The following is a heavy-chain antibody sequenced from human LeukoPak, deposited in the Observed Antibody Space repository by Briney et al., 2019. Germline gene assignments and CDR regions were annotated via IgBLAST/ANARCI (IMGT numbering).Heavy chain of an antibody. Sequence: GASVKVSCKDSGGTFSSYAISWVLQAPGQGLEWMGGIVPIFGTANYAQKFQGRVTITTDESTSTAYMELSSLRSEDTAVYYCARVFCSSTSCPFDYWGQGTLVTVSS. CDR2: IVPIFGTA. D-gene: IGHD2-2*01. V-gene: IGHV1-69*05. CDR3: ARVFCSSTSCPFDY. J-gene: IGHJ4*02. CDR1: GGTFSSYA.